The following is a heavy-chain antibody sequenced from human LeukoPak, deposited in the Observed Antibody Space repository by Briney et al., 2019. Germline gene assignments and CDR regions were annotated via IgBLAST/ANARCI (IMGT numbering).Heavy chain of an antibody. CDR2: INGSGGST. D-gene: IGHD6-6*01. CDR1: GFTFSSYA. V-gene: IGHV3-23*01. J-gene: IGHJ6*03. CDR3: APAYSSLGYYMDV. Sequence: PGGSLRLSCAASGFTFSSYAMSWIHHAPGKFLECVSAINGSGGSTYYADSVKGRFTISRYNSKNTLYLQMNILRAADTDVYYCAPAYSSLGYYMDVWGKGTPVTVSS.